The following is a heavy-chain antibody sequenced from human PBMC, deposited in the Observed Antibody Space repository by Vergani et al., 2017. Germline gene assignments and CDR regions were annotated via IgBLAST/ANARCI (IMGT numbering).Heavy chain of an antibody. J-gene: IGHJ4*02. V-gene: IGHV3-30*02. CDR1: GFPFSSYG. CDR3: AKPNYYDSRIPSFFDY. D-gene: IGHD3-22*01. CDR2: IGYDGNNK. Sequence: QVQLVESGGGVVQPGGALRLSCAASGFPFSSYGMHWVRQAPGKGLEWVAFIGYDGNNKYYADSVKGRFTISRDNSKNTLYLQMNSLRAEDTAVYYCAKPNYYDSRIPSFFDYWGQGTLVTVSS.